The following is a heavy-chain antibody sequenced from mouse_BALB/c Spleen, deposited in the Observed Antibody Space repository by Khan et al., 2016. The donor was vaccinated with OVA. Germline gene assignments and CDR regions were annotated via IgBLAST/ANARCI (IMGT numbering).Heavy chain of an antibody. J-gene: IGHJ3*01. V-gene: IGHV9-3-1*01. D-gene: IGHD2-1*01. CDR3: ARSNGNYWFAY. Sequence: QIQLVQSGPELKKPGETVKISCKASGYTLTNYGMNWVKQAPGKGLKWMGWINTYTGEPTFADDFKGRFAFSLATSASTAYLQINNLKNEDTATYFCARSNGNYWFAYWAKGLWSLALQ. CDR1: GYTLTNYG. CDR2: INTYTGEP.